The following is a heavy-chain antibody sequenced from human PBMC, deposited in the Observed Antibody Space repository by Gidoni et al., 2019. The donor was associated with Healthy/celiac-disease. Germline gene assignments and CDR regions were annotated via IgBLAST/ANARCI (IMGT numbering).Heavy chain of an antibody. V-gene: IGHV5-51*03. Sequence: VQLVQSGAEVKQPGESLKISCKGSGYSFTSYWIGWVRQMPGKGLAWMGIIYPGDSDTRYSPSFQGQVTISADKSISTAYLQWSSLKASDTAMYYCARLTTVTIDYWYFDLWGRGTLVTVSS. CDR1: GYSFTSYW. CDR3: ARLTTVTIDYWYFDL. J-gene: IGHJ2*01. CDR2: IYPGDSDT. D-gene: IGHD4-17*01.